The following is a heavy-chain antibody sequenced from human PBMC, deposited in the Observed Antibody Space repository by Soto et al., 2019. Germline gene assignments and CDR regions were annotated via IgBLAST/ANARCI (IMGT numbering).Heavy chain of an antibody. Sequence: GSLRLSCAVSGFTDSSNYVSWVRQAPGKGLEWVSVIYYGDSTYYADSVKGRFTISRDNTQNTVYLQMNIVRAEDTAVYYCARGSGYCSTTTCRNPFDYWGQGTLVTVSS. D-gene: IGHD2-2*03. J-gene: IGHJ4*02. V-gene: IGHV3-66*01. CDR1: GFTDSSNY. CDR3: ARGSGYCSTTTCRNPFDY. CDR2: IYYGDST.